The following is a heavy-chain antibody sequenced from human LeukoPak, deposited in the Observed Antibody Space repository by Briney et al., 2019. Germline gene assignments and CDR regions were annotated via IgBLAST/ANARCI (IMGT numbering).Heavy chain of an antibody. CDR1: GYTFTGYY. J-gene: IGHJ6*03. Sequence: ASVKVSCKASGYTFTGYYMHWVRQAPGQGLEWMGWINPNSGGTNYAQKFQGRVTMTRDTSISTAYMELSRLRSDDTAVYYCAREKDIVVVPAAMYMDVWGKGTTVTVSS. D-gene: IGHD2-2*01. CDR2: INPNSGGT. CDR3: AREKDIVVVPAAMYMDV. V-gene: IGHV1-2*02.